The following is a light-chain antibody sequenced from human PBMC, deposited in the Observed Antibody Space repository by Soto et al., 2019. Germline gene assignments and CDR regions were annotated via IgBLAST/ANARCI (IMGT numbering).Light chain of an antibody. CDR2: WAS. CDR1: QTVLYRSNNKNH. V-gene: IGKV4-1*01. J-gene: IGKJ1*01. CDR3: QQYYSTPRT. Sequence: DILMTQSPDSLSVSLFDMATVEFKSSQTVLYRSNNKNHLAWYQQRPGQPPKLLFSWASTRESGVPDRFSGSGSGTDFTLSISSLQAEDVAVYYCQQYYSTPRTFGQGTKVDIK.